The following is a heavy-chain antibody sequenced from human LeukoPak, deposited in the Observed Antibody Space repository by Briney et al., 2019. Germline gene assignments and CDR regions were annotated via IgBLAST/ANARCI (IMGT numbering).Heavy chain of an antibody. V-gene: IGHV1-24*01. D-gene: IGHD6-13*01. CDR3: ATLDHAAGYYFDY. J-gene: IGHJ4*02. Sequence: GASVKVSCKVSGYTLTELSMHCVRQAPGKGLEWMGGFDPEDGETIYALKFQGRVTMTEDTSTDTAYMELSSLRSEDTAVYYCATLDHAAGYYFDYWGQGTLVTVSS. CDR2: FDPEDGET. CDR1: GYTLTELS.